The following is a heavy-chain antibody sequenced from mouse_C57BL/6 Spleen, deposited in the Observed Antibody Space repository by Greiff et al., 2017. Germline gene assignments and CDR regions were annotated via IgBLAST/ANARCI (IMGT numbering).Heavy chain of an antibody. J-gene: IGHJ4*01. CDR2: INPNNGGT. D-gene: IGHD1-1*01. V-gene: IGHV1-18*01. CDR1: GNTFTDYN. CDR3: ARGAFITTYYYAMDY. Sequence: VQLQQSGPELVKPGASVKIPCKASGNTFTDYNMDWVKQSHGKSLEWIGDINPNNGGTIYNQKFKGKATLTVDKSSSTAYMELRSLTSEDTAVYYCARGAFITTYYYAMDYWGQGTSVTVSS.